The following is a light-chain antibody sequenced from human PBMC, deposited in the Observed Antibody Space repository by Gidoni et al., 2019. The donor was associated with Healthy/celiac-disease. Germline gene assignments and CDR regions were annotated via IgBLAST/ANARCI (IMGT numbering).Light chain of an antibody. CDR2: KAS. CDR3: QQYNSYPS. V-gene: IGKV1-5*03. Sequence: DNQMTQSPSTLSASVGDRVTNTCRASQSISSRLDWYQQKTGNAPKLLISKASSLESGVPSRFSGSGSGAEFPLTISILPPDDFATYYCQQYNSYPSFGGGTKVEIK. CDR1: QSISSR. J-gene: IGKJ4*01.